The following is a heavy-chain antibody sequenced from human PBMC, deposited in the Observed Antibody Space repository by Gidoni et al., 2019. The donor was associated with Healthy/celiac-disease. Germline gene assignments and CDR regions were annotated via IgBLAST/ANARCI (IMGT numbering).Heavy chain of an antibody. Sequence: QVQLVQSGAEVKKPGSSVKVSCKASGGTFSSYAISWVRQAPGQVLEWMGGIIPIFGTANYAQKFQGRVTITADESTSTAYMELSSLRSEDTAVYYCARSDIVVVPAAMSYYYGMDVWGQGTTVTVSS. CDR3: ARSDIVVVPAAMSYYYGMDV. D-gene: IGHD2-2*01. CDR1: GGTFSSYA. CDR2: IIPIFGTA. J-gene: IGHJ6*02. V-gene: IGHV1-69*01.